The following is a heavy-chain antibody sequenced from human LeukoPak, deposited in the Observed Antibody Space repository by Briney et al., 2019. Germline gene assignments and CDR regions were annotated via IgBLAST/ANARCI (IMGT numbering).Heavy chain of an antibody. Sequence: ASVKVSCKPSGYTFTAYYRHWMRQAPGQGREWMGWINPASGCTNYPQKFQGRVTMTRDTYISTAYMELSRLRSDDTAVYYCATWGTKNTFDIWGQGTMVTVSS. CDR1: GYTFTAYY. D-gene: IGHD3-16*01. J-gene: IGHJ3*02. CDR2: INPASGCT. V-gene: IGHV1-2*02. CDR3: ATWGTKNTFDI.